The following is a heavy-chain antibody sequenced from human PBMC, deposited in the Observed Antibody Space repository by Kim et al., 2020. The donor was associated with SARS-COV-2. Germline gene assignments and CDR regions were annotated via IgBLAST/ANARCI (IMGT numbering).Heavy chain of an antibody. J-gene: IGHJ5*02. Sequence: GGSLRLSCEASGFNFNNHGMHWVRQAPGKGLEWVAVISYKGSKKYYIDSVKGRFTIASDNYKNTLYLKMNSLRVEDTAVDYCARAIGVFWLTQSFTSLSSWGQGSLVTVSS. D-gene: IGHD3-16*01. CDR3: ARAIGVFWLTQSFTSLSS. V-gene: IGHV3-30*04. CDR1: GFNFNNHG. CDR2: ISYKGSKK.